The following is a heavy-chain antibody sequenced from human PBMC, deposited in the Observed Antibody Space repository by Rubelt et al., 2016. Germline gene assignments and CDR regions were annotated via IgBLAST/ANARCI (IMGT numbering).Heavy chain of an antibody. CDR2: ISGSGGST. D-gene: IGHD1-26*01. CDR1: TFSSYA. Sequence: TFSSYAMSWVRQAPGKGLEWISAISGSGGSTYYADSVKGRFTISRDNSKNTLYLQMNSLRAEDTAVYYCARDLGGSYVPLDYWGQGTLVTVSS. J-gene: IGHJ4*02. CDR3: ARDLGGSYVPLDY. V-gene: IGHV3-23*01.